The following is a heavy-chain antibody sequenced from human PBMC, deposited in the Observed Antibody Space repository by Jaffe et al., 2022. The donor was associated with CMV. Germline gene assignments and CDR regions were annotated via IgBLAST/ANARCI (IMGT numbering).Heavy chain of an antibody. CDR1: GGTFSSYA. Sequence: QVQLVQSGAEVKKPGSSVKVSCKASGGTFSSYAISWVRQAPGQGLEWMGGIIPIFGTANYAQKFQGRVTITADESTSTAYMELSSLRSEDTAVYYCARGKVGEPWYGPQGYYFDYWGQGTLVTVSS. V-gene: IGHV1-69*01. CDR2: IIPIFGTA. J-gene: IGHJ4*02. D-gene: IGHD1-26*01. CDR3: ARGKVGEPWYGPQGYYFDY.